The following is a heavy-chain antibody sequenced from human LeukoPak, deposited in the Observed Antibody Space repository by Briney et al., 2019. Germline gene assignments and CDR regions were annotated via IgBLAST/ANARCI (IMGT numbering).Heavy chain of an antibody. J-gene: IGHJ5*02. Sequence: GASVKVSCKASGYTFSSFNINWVRQAPGQGLEWMGGIIPIFGTANYAQKFQGRVTITADESTSTAYMELSSLRSEDTAVYYCARGENWFDPWGQGTLVTVSS. CDR3: ARGENWFDP. CDR2: IIPIFGTA. V-gene: IGHV1-69*13. CDR1: GYTFSSFN.